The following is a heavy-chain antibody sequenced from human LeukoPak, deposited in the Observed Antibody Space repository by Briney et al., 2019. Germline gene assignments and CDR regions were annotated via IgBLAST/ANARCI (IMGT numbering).Heavy chain of an antibody. V-gene: IGHV3-48*01. J-gene: IGHJ4*02. CDR2: ISGSSSAM. CDR1: GFTFSSYS. CDR3: ARDYYDFWSGYSTPEF. Sequence: TGGSLRLSCAASGFTFSSYSMSWVRQAPGKGLEWVSYISGSSSAMYYADSVKGRFTISRDNAKNPLYLQMNSLRAEDTAVYYCARDYYDFWSGYSTPEFWGQGTLVTVSS. D-gene: IGHD3-3*01.